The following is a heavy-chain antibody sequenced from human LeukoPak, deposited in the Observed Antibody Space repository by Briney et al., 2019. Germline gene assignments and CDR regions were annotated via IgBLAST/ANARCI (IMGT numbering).Heavy chain of an antibody. D-gene: IGHD3-10*01. V-gene: IGHV4-4*07. J-gene: IGHJ5*02. CDR3: ARDGYYYGSGSYYQFDP. Sequence: SETLSLTCTVSGVSISSYYWSWIRQAAGKGLGWIGRIYTSGSTNYNPSLKSRVTMSVDTSKNQFSLKLSSVTAADTAVYYCARDGYYYGSGSYYQFDPWGQGTLVTVSS. CDR2: IYTSGST. CDR1: GVSISSYY.